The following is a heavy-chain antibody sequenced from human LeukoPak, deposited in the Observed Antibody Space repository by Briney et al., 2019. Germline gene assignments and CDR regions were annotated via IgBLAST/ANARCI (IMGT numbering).Heavy chain of an antibody. Sequence: GGSLRLSFAASGFTVSSNYMSWVRQAPGKGLEWVSVIYSGGSTYYADSVKGRFTISRDDSENTLYLQMNSLRAEDTAVYYCARESPYYDILTGYSGGMDVWGQGTTVTVSS. J-gene: IGHJ6*02. V-gene: IGHV3-53*01. CDR2: IYSGGST. CDR1: GFTVSSNY. D-gene: IGHD3-9*01. CDR3: ARESPYYDILTGYSGGMDV.